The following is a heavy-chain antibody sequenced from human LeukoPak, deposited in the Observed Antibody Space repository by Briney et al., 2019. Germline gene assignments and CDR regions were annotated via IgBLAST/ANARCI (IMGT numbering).Heavy chain of an antibody. Sequence: PGGSLRLSCAASGFTFSNYGMYWVRQAPGKGLEWVATIWYDGSNKDYADSVKGRFTISRDNSKNTLYLQMNSLRAEDTAIYYCAKNTVAMTTVTTYFDYWGQGTLVTVSS. CDR2: IWYDGSNK. V-gene: IGHV3-33*06. CDR1: GFTFSNYG. D-gene: IGHD4-17*01. J-gene: IGHJ4*02. CDR3: AKNTVAMTTVTTYFDY.